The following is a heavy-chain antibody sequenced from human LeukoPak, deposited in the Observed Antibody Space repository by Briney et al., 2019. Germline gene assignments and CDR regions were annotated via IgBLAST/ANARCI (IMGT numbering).Heavy chain of an antibody. J-gene: IGHJ4*02. CDR3: ARGGTYYYDSSAPGAFDY. CDR2: IYYSGST. D-gene: IGHD3-22*01. V-gene: IGHV4-39*01. Sequence: SETLSLTCTVSGGSISSSSYYWGWIRQPPGKGLGWIGSIYYSGSTYYNPSLKSRVTISVDTSKNQFSLKLSSVTAADTAVYYCARGGTYYYDSSAPGAFDYWGQGTLVTVSS. CDR1: GGSISSSSYY.